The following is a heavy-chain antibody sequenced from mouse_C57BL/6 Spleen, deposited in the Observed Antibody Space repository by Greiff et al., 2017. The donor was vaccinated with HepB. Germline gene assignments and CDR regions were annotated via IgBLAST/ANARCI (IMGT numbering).Heavy chain of an antibody. J-gene: IGHJ1*03. CDR1: GFTFSDYY. CDR2: INYDGSST. Sequence: EVQVVESEGGLVQPGRSMKLSCTASGFTFSDYYMAWVRQVPEKGLEWVANINYDGSSTYYLDSSKSRFIISRDNAKNILYLQMSSLKSEDTATYYCARVSTVVAHWYFDVWGTGTTVTVSS. D-gene: IGHD1-1*01. CDR3: ARVSTVVAHWYFDV. V-gene: IGHV5-16*01.